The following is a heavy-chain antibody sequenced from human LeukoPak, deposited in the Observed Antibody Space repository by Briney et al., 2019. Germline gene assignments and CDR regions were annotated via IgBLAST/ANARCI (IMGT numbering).Heavy chain of an antibody. CDR1: GFTFSNSW. J-gene: IGHJ2*01. V-gene: IGHV3-74*01. CDR3: ARTYNNWYFDL. Sequence: PGGSLRLSCAASGFTFSNSWMHWVRQAPGKRLVWVSRTNTDGTSTNYADSAKGRFTISRDNAKNTLYLQMHTLRAGDTAVYYCARTYNNWYFDLWGRGTLVTVSS. D-gene: IGHD3-10*01. CDR2: TNTDGTST.